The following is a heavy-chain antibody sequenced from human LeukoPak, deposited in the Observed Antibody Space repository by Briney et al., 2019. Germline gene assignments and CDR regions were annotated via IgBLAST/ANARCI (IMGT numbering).Heavy chain of an antibody. V-gene: IGHV3-48*04. D-gene: IGHD6-13*01. J-gene: IGHJ6*03. Sequence: PGESLRLSCAASGFDFSIYGMNWVRQAPGKGLEWVSYISSSSSTIYYADSVKGRFTISRDNAKNSLYLQMNSLRAEDTAVYYCAKGWSWYTDVRGKGTTVTVSS. CDR2: ISSSSSTI. CDR3: AKGWSWYTDV. CDR1: GFDFSIYG.